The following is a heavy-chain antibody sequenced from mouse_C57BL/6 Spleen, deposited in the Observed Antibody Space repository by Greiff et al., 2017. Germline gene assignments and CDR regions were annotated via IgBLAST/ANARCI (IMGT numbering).Heavy chain of an antibody. J-gene: IGHJ4*01. D-gene: IGHD1-1*01. CDR3: ATFIATGAMDY. Sequence: QVQLQQSGAELVRPGTSVKMSCKASGYTFTNYWIGWAKQRPGHGLEWIGDIYPGGGFTNSNEKFKGKATLTADKSSSTAYMQFSSLTSEDSAIYYCATFIATGAMDYWGQGTSVTVSS. CDR2: IYPGGGFT. V-gene: IGHV1-63*01. CDR1: GYTFTNYW.